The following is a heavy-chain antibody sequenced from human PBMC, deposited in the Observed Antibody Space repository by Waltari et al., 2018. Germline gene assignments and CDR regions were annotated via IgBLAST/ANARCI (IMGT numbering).Heavy chain of an antibody. V-gene: IGHV4-30-2*01. D-gene: IGHD6-19*01. CDR2: IYHSGTI. CDR3: AGDLGGAGALEV. J-gene: IGHJ3*01. CDR1: GGSVNNGDHS. Sequence: QLQLQESGSGLVKPSQTLSLTCTVSGGSVNNGDHSWSWIRQPPGKGLGWIGYIYHSGTIYYNPSLKSRVTISKDRSKKQFSLRLNSVTAADTAVYYCAGDLGGAGALEVWGQGTMSTVSS.